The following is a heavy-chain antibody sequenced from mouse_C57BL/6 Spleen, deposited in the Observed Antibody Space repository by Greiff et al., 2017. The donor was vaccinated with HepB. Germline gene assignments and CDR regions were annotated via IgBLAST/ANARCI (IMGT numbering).Heavy chain of an antibody. CDR3: ARRPTPYAMDY. CDR2: INPGSGGT. J-gene: IGHJ4*01. D-gene: IGHD2-10*01. V-gene: IGHV1-54*01. CDR1: GYAFTNYL. Sequence: VHLVESGAELVRPGTSVKVSCKASGYAFTNYLIEWVKQRPGQGLEWIGVINPGSGGTNYNEKFKGKATLTADKSSSTAYMQLSSLTSEDSAVYFCARRPTPYAMDYWGQGTSVTVSS.